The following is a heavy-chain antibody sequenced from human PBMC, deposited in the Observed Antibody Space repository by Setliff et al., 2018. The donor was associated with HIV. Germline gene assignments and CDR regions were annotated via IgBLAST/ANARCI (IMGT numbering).Heavy chain of an antibody. CDR3: ARARLLGGFLS. Sequence: SETLSLTCSVSGDSIGTYYWNWIRQTPGKRLEWFGFFYYGGSTDYNPALKNRVAISVDTSRNRVSLKMTSVTAADTAVYYCARARLLGGFLSWGRGALVTVSS. J-gene: IGHJ5*02. D-gene: IGHD7-27*01. CDR2: FYYGGST. CDR1: GDSIGTYY. V-gene: IGHV4-59*01.